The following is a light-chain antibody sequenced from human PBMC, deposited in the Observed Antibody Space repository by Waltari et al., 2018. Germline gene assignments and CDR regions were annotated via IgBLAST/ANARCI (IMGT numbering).Light chain of an antibody. CDR2: DDN. Sequence: QSALTQPASVSGAPAQSITISCTGTRLDDGYYNLVPWYQQYPVNAPKVMIYDDNRRPSGVSDRFSGSKSGNTASLTISGVQAEDEADYYCCSYAGSYTWVFGGGTKLTVL. CDR3: CSYAGSYTWV. V-gene: IGLV2-23*01. CDR1: RLDDGYYNL. J-gene: IGLJ3*02.